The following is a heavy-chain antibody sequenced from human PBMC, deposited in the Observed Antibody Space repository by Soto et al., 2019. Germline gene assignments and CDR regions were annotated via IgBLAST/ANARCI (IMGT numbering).Heavy chain of an antibody. V-gene: IGHV3-30*18. CDR1: GLKFSSYS. Sequence: GGSMILSCTASGLKFSSYSMSWVSKDTGKGLEWVAVISYDGSNKYYADSVKGRFTISRDNSKNTLYLQMNSLRAEDTAVYYCAKDLYYDSSGYYPQTVYYYGMDVWGQGTTVTVSS. D-gene: IGHD3-22*01. J-gene: IGHJ6*02. CDR3: AKDLYYDSSGYYPQTVYYYGMDV. CDR2: ISYDGSNK.